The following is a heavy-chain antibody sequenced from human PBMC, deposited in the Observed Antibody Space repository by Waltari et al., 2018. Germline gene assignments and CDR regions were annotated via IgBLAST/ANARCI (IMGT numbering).Heavy chain of an antibody. CDR2: IYTSGST. D-gene: IGHD6-13*01. J-gene: IGHJ4*02. V-gene: IGHV4-61*02. CDR3: ARDHRGYSSSWYVNY. CDR1: GGSISSGSYY. Sequence: QVQLQESGPGLVKPSQTLSLTCTVSGGSISSGSYYWSWIRQPAGKGLDWIGRIYTSGSTNYNPPLKSRVTISVDTSKNQFSLKLSSVTAADTAVYYCARDHRGYSSSWYVNYWGQGTLVTVSS.